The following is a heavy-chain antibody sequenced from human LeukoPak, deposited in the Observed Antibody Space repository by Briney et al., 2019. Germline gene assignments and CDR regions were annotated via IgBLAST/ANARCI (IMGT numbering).Heavy chain of an antibody. CDR3: ARELAAAGNYYYGMDV. CDR1: GFTFSSYA. D-gene: IGHD6-13*01. J-gene: IGHJ6*02. Sequence: QTGGSLRLSCAASGFTFSSYAMHWVRQAPGKGLEWVAVISYDGSNKYYADSVKGRFTISRDSSKNTLYLQMNSLRAEDTAVYYCARELAAAGNYYYGMDVWGQGTTVTVSS. CDR2: ISYDGSNK. V-gene: IGHV3-30-3*01.